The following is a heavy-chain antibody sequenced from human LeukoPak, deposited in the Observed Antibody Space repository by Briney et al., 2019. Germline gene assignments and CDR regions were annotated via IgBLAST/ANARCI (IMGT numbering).Heavy chain of an antibody. CDR2: TYYRSKWYN. CDR3: ARTSDCSSTSCYTVWFDP. CDR1: GDSVSSNSAA. J-gene: IGHJ5*02. Sequence: KPSQTLSLTCAISGDSVSSNSAAWNWIRQSPSRGLEWLGRTYYRSKWYNDYAVSVKSRITINPDTSKNQFSLQLNSVTPEDTAVYYCARTSDCSSTSCYTVWFDPWGQGTLVTVSS. D-gene: IGHD2-2*02. V-gene: IGHV6-1*01.